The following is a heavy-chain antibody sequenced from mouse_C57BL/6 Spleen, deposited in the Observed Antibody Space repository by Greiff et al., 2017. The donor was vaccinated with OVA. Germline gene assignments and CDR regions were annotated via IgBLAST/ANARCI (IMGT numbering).Heavy chain of an antibody. D-gene: IGHD1-1*02. Sequence: QVQLQQPGAELVKPGASVKLSCKASGYTFTSYWMQWVKQRPGQGLEWIGEIDPSDSYTNYNQKFKGKATLTVDTSSSTAYMQLSSLTSEDSAVYYWARDYGSYEGDPRYYFDDWGQGTTLTVSS. J-gene: IGHJ2*01. V-gene: IGHV1-50*01. CDR1: GYTFTSYW. CDR3: ARDYGSYEGDPRYYFDD. CDR2: IDPSDSYT.